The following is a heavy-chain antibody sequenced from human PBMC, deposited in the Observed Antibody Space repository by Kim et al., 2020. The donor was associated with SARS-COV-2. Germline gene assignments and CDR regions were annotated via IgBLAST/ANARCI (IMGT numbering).Heavy chain of an antibody. D-gene: IGHD2-2*02. J-gene: IGHJ6*03. CDR1: GGSFSDA. Sequence: SVKVSCKASGGSFSDAFSWVRQAPGQGLEWMGRITPIVGIPNYAQKFQGRVTISADKSTSTVYMDLSSLTSEDTAVYYCARGKPVPAATPLYYYYYMDVWDKGTTVTVSS. V-gene: IGHV1-69*04. CDR2: ITPIVGIP. CDR3: ARGKPVPAATPLYYYYYMDV.